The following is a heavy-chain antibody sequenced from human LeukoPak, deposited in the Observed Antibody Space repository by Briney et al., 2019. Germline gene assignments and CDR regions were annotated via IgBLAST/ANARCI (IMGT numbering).Heavy chain of an antibody. J-gene: IGHJ4*02. CDR2: INHSGST. V-gene: IGHV4-34*01. Sequence: GSLRLSCAASGFTFSSYGMSWVRQPPGKGLEWIGEINHSGSTNYNPSLKSRVTISVDTSKNQFSLKLSSVTAADTAVYYCARGQYSGSQGFDYWGQGTLVTVSS. D-gene: IGHD1-26*01. CDR1: GFTFSSYG. CDR3: ARGQYSGSQGFDY.